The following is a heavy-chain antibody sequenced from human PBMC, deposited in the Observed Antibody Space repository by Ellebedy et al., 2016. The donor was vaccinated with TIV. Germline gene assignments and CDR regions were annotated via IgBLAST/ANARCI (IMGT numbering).Heavy chain of an antibody. J-gene: IGHJ3*02. CDR3: AKDPTSMDDAFDI. CDR1: GFTFSSYG. D-gene: IGHD2-2*01. V-gene: IGHV3-30*18. CDR2: ISYDGSNK. Sequence: GESLKISXAASGFTFSSYGMHWVRQAPGKGLEWVAVISYDGSNKYYADSVKGRFTISRDNSKNTLYLQMNSLRAEDTAVYYCAKDPTSMDDAFDIWGQGTMVTVSS.